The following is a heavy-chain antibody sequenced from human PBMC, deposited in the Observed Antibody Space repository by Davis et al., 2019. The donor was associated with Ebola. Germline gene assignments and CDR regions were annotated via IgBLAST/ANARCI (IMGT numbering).Heavy chain of an antibody. Sequence: SLKISCAASGFTFSSYEMNWVRQAPGKGLEWVSYISSSGSTIYYADSVKGRFTISRDNAKNSLYLQMNSLRAEDTAVYYCASAGHYYYYYGMDVWGQGTTVTVSS. CDR1: GFTFSSYE. CDR2: ISSSGSTI. J-gene: IGHJ6*02. CDR3: ASAGHYYYYYGMDV. D-gene: IGHD1-14*01. V-gene: IGHV3-48*03.